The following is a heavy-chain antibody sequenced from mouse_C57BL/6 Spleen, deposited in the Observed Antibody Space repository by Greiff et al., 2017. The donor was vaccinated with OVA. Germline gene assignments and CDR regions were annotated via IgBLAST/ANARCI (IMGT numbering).Heavy chain of an antibody. CDR1: GYTFTSYW. D-gene: IGHD1-2*01. Sequence: QVQLQQSGAELVMPGASVKLSCKASGYTFTSYWMHWVKQRPGQGLEWIGEIDPSDSYTNYNQKFKGKSTLTVDKSSSTAYMQLSSLTSEDSAVYYCARDTTAPYFDYWGQGTTLTVSS. V-gene: IGHV1-69*01. CDR3: ARDTTAPYFDY. J-gene: IGHJ2*01. CDR2: IDPSDSYT.